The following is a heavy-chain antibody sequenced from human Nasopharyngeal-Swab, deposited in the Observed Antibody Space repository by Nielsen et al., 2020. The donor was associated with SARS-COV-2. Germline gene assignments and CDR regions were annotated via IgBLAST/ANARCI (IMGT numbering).Heavy chain of an antibody. J-gene: IGHJ4*02. V-gene: IGHV3-21*01. CDR3: ARDTPAMFAY. Sequence: GESLKISCAASGFTFSSYGMHWVRQAPGKGLEWVSAISSSGDYIYYAPPVKGRFTISRDNAKNSLYLQMNSLRADDTAVYYCARDTPAMFAYWGQGTLVTVSS. CDR2: ISSSGDYI. CDR1: GFTFSSYG.